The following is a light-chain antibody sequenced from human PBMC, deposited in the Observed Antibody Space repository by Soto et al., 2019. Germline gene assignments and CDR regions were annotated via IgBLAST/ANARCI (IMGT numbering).Light chain of an antibody. Sequence: AIRMTQSPSSLSASTGDRVTITCRASQGISSSLAWFQQKTGQAPKLLLYAASSLQRGVPSRFSGSGSGTDFTLTISYLQSEDFATYYCQQFHSYPLTFGGGTKVDIK. J-gene: IGKJ4*01. V-gene: IGKV1-8*01. CDR3: QQFHSYPLT. CDR1: QGISSS. CDR2: AAS.